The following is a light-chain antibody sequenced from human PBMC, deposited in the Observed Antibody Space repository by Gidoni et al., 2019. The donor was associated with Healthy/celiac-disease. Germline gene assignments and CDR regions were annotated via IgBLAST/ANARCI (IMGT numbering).Light chain of an antibody. V-gene: IGKV3-15*01. CDR2: DAS. CDR1: QSVNSN. CDR3: QQYNNWPPWT. Sequence: EIVMTQSPATLSVSPGERATLSCRASQSVNSNLAWYQQKPGQAPRLLIYDASTRATGIPARFSGSGSVTEFTLTISSLQSEDFAVYYCQQYNNWPPWTFGQGTKVEIK. J-gene: IGKJ1*01.